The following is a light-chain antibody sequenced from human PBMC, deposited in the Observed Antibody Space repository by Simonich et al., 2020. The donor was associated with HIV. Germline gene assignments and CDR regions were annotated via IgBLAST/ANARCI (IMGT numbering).Light chain of an antibody. J-gene: IGKJ2*01. CDR2: WAS. CDR1: QSVLYSSNNKNY. V-gene: IGKV4-1*01. Sequence: DIVMTQSPDSLALSLGERATLNCKSSQSVLYSSNNKNYFAWYQHKPGQPPKLLIYWASTRESGVPDRFSGSGSGTDFTLTISSLQAGDVAVYYCQQYYDTPYSFGQGTKVEIK. CDR3: QQYYDTPYS.